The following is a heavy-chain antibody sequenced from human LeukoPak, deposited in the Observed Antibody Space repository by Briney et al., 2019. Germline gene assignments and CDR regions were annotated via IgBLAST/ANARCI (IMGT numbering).Heavy chain of an antibody. CDR1: GGSISSYY. CDR2: IYYSGST. Sequence: SETLSLTCTVSGGSISSYYWSWIRQPPGKGLEWIGYIYYSGSTNYNPSLKSRVTISVDTSKNQFSLKLSSVTAADTAVYYCARHYRYTYGTNTFDIWGQGTMVTVSS. D-gene: IGHD5-18*01. J-gene: IGHJ3*02. CDR3: ARHYRYTYGTNTFDI. V-gene: IGHV4-59*08.